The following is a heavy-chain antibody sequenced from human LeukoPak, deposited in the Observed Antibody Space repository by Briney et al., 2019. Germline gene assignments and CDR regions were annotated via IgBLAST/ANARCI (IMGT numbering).Heavy chain of an antibody. CDR1: GGSISRYY. J-gene: IGHJ4*02. V-gene: IGHV4-34*01. D-gene: IGHD4-17*01. Sequence: SETLSLTCTVSGGSISRYYWSWIRHSPEKGLEWIGEVNHSGYTNLNPSLKSRVTISVNTSKNQFSLKLSSVTAADRAVYYCARQLYGSAYWGQGPLVTVSS. CDR2: VNHSGYT. CDR3: ARQLYGSAY.